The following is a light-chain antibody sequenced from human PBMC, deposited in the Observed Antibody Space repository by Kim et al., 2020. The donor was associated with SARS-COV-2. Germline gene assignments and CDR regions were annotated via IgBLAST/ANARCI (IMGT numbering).Light chain of an antibody. V-gene: IGLV3-1*01. Sequence: PGQTASITCSGDKLGDKYAFWYQQKPGQSPVLVIYQDSKRPSGIPERFSGSNSGNTATLTISGTQAMDEADYYCQAWDSSTAVWVFGGGTKLTVL. CDR1: KLGDKY. CDR3: QAWDSSTAVWV. J-gene: IGLJ3*02. CDR2: QDS.